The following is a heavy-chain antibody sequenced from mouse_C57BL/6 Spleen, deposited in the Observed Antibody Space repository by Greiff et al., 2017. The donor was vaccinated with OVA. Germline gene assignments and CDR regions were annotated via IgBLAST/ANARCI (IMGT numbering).Heavy chain of an antibody. J-gene: IGHJ2*01. CDR2: ISYDGSN. V-gene: IGHV3-6*01. D-gene: IGHD2-2*01. CDR1: GYSITSGYY. Sequence: DVQLQESGPGLVKPSQSLSLTCSVTGYSITSGYYWNWIRQFPGNKLEWMGYISYDGSNNYNPSLKNRISITRDTSKNQFFLKLNPLTTEDTATYYCAREDYGYERDLDYWGQGTTLTVSS. CDR3: AREDYGYERDLDY.